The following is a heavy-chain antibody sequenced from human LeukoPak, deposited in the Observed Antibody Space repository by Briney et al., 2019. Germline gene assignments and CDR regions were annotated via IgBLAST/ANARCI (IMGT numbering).Heavy chain of an antibody. CDR2: ISTLSGTI. Sequence: GGSLRLSCAASGFTFSSYSMHWIRQAPAKGLEWVSYISTLSGTIFYIDSVKGRFTISRDNAKNSLYLQMDSLRDEDTAVYYCARDSETETGWYYYGMDVWGQGTTVTVSS. J-gene: IGHJ6*02. CDR1: GFTFSSYS. V-gene: IGHV3-48*02. D-gene: IGHD1-1*01. CDR3: ARDSETETGWYYYGMDV.